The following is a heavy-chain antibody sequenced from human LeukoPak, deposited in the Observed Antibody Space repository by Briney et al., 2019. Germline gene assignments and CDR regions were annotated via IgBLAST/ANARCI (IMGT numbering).Heavy chain of an antibody. CDR3: ARDRAVADGRLYY. D-gene: IGHD6-19*01. CDR2: INSDGGAT. Sequence: GGSLRLSCAASGFIFSSYWMHWVRQAPGKGLVWVSRINSDGGATTYADSVKGRFTISRDNAKNTLYLQMNSLRAEDTAVYYCARDRAVADGRLYYWGQGTLVTVSS. CDR1: GFIFSSYW. V-gene: IGHV3-74*01. J-gene: IGHJ4*02.